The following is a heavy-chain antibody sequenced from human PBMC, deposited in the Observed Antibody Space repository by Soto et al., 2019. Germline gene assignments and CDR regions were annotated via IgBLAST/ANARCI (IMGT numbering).Heavy chain of an antibody. CDR3: AREVAVAEDRAP. Sequence: SENPSLTCTVSGGSVSSGSYYWSWIRQPPGKGLEWIGEINHSGSTNYNPSLKSRVTISVDTSKNQFSLKLSSVTAADTAVYYCAREVAVAEDRAPWGQGPLVTAPQ. CDR2: INHSGST. J-gene: IGHJ5*02. D-gene: IGHD6-19*01. V-gene: IGHV4-61*01. CDR1: GGSVSSGSYY.